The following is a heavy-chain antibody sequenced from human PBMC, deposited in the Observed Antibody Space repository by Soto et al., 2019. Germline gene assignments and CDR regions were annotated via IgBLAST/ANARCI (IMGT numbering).Heavy chain of an antibody. J-gene: IGHJ4*02. CDR1: GGSISSGGYS. Sequence: QLQLQESGSGLVKPSQTLSLTCAVSGGSISSGGYSWSWIRQPPGKGLEWIGYIYHSGSTYYNPSLKSRVTISVDRSKNQFSLKLSSVTAADTAVYYCARGITMVRGVTMTNFDYWGQGTLVTVSS. D-gene: IGHD3-10*01. CDR3: ARGITMVRGVTMTNFDY. V-gene: IGHV4-30-2*01. CDR2: IYHSGST.